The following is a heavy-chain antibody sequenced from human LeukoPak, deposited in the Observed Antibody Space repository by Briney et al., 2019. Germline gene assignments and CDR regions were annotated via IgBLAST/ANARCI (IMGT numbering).Heavy chain of an antibody. V-gene: IGHV4-34*01. CDR2: INHSGST. CDR3: ARGTLYYDFWSGYQGPYYYYMDV. D-gene: IGHD3-3*01. Sequence: PSETLSLTCAVYGGSFSGYYWSWIRQPPGKGLEWVGEINHSGSTYYNPSLKSRVTISVDTSKNQFSLKLSSVTAADTAVYYCARGTLYYDFWSGYQGPYYYYMDVWGKGTTVTVSS. J-gene: IGHJ6*03. CDR1: GGSFSGYY.